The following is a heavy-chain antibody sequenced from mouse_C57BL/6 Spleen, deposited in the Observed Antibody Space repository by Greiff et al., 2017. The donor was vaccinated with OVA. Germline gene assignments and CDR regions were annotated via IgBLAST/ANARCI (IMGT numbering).Heavy chain of an antibody. Sequence: EVHLVESGGGLVKPGGSLKLSCAASGFTFSSYAMSWVRQTPEKRLEWVATISDGGSYTYYPDNVKGRFTISRDNAKNNLYLQMSHLKSEDTAMYYCAREMGDGNYAWFAYWGQGTLVTVSA. CDR2: ISDGGSYT. J-gene: IGHJ3*01. CDR3: AREMGDGNYAWFAY. CDR1: GFTFSSYA. D-gene: IGHD2-1*01. V-gene: IGHV5-4*01.